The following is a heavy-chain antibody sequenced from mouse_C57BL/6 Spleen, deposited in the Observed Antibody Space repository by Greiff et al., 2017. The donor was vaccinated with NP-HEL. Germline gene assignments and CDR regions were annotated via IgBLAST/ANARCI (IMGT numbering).Heavy chain of an antibody. CDR1: GYAFSSYW. V-gene: IGHV1-80*01. Sequence: VQLQQPGAELVKPGASVKISCKASGYAFSSYWMNWVKQRPGKGLEWIGQIYPGDGDTNYNGKFKGKATLTADKSSSTAYMQLSSLTSEDSAVYFCASQEGVYGYDGRFAYWGQGTLVTVSA. CDR3: ASQEGVYGYDGRFAY. D-gene: IGHD2-2*01. CDR2: IYPGDGDT. J-gene: IGHJ3*01.